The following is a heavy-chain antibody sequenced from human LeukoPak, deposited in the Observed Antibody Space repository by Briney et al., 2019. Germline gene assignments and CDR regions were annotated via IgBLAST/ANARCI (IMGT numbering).Heavy chain of an antibody. CDR3: ARGNYYGSGSYQRYYYYGMDV. J-gene: IGHJ6*02. Sequence: GGSLRLSCSASGFTFSSYAMHWVRQAPGKGLEYVSAISSNGGSTYYADSVKGRFTISRDNSKNTLYLQMNSLRAEDTAVYYCARGNYYGSGSYQRYYYYGMDVWGQGTTVTVSS. D-gene: IGHD3-10*01. CDR1: GFTFSSYA. CDR2: ISSNGGST. V-gene: IGHV3-64*04.